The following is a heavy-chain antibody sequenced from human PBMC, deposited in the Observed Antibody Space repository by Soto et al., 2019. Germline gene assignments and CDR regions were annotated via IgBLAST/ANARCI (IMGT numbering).Heavy chain of an antibody. CDR3: ARAYGSGSYDWFDP. CDR2: IYHSGST. D-gene: IGHD3-10*01. Sequence: XGTLALTCAVSGYSISSGYYWGCIRQPPGKGLEWIGSIYHSGSTYYNPSLKSRVTISVDTSKNQFSLKLSSVTAADTAVYYCARAYGSGSYDWFDPWGQGTQVTVSS. V-gene: IGHV4-38-2*01. J-gene: IGHJ5*02. CDR1: GYSISSGYY.